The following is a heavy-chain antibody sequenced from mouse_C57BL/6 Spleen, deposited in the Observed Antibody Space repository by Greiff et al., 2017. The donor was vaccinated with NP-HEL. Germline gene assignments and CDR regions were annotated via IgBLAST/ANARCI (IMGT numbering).Heavy chain of an antibody. D-gene: IGHD1-1*01. CDR3: TRDTYYYGSSPMDY. CDR2: ISSGGDYI. J-gene: IGHJ4*01. V-gene: IGHV5-9-1*02. CDR1: GFTFSSYA. Sequence: DVKLQESGEGLVKPGGSLKLSCAASGFTFSSYAMSWVRQTPEKRLEWVAYISSGGDYIYYADTVKGRFTISRDNARNTLYLQMSSLKSEDTAMYYCTRDTYYYGSSPMDYWGQGTSVTVSS.